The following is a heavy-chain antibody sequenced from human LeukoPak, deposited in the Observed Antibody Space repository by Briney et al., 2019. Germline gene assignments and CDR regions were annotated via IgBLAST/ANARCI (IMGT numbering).Heavy chain of an antibody. D-gene: IGHD6-13*01. CDR3: ARSPRGRVAAAEGTFDI. Sequence: GGSLRLSCAASGVTFSSYVMHWVRQAPGKGLEWVAVISYDGSNKYYADSVKGRFTISRDNSKNTLYLQMNSLRADDTAVYYCARSPRGRVAAAEGTFDIWGQGTMVTVSS. CDR1: GVTFSSYV. CDR2: ISYDGSNK. J-gene: IGHJ3*02. V-gene: IGHV3-30-3*01.